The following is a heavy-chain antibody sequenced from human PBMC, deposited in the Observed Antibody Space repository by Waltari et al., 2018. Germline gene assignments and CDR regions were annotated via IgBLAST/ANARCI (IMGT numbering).Heavy chain of an antibody. J-gene: IGHJ4*02. CDR3: ARVPGERFAELSPFDY. CDR1: GSPFSSYA. Sequence: QVQLVQSGAEVKKPGSSVKVSCKASGSPFSSYAISWVRQAPGQGLEWMGGIIPIFGTANYAQKCQGRVTITADESTSTAYMELSSLGAEDTAVYYCARVPGERFAELSPFDYWGQGTLVTVSS. CDR2: IIPIFGTA. V-gene: IGHV1-69*01. D-gene: IGHD3-10*01.